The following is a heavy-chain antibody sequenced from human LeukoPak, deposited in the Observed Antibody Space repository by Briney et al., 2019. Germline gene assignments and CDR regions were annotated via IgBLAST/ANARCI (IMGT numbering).Heavy chain of an antibody. V-gene: IGHV3-74*01. Sequence: GGSLRLSCAASGFTFSSYRMHWVRQAPGKGLVWVSRINSDGNSTRYADSVRGRFTISRDHAKNTLSLQMNSLRAEDTAVYYCARAGLAYCGGDCYPYWYIDLWGRGTLVTVSS. CDR2: INSDGNST. CDR3: ARAGLAYCGGDCYPYWYIDL. CDR1: GFTFSSYR. J-gene: IGHJ2*01. D-gene: IGHD2-21*02.